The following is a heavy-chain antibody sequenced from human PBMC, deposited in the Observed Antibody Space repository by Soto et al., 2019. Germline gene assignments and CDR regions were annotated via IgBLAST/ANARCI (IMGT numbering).Heavy chain of an antibody. J-gene: IGHJ6*02. Sequence: AXVKVSCKPSGYTFTTYGVNWVRQAPGQGLEWMGWVSPYNGDTTYAQKVQGRVTMTTDTSTTTAYLELRSLRSDDTAVYYCAREVGHMDVWGQGTTVTVSS. D-gene: IGHD2-2*01. CDR3: AREVGHMDV. CDR2: VSPYNGDT. CDR1: GYTFTTYG. V-gene: IGHV1-18*04.